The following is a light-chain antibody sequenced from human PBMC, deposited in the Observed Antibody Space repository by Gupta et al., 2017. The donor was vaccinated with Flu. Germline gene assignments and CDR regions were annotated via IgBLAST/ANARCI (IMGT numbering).Light chain of an antibody. V-gene: IGLV1-40*01. CDR3: QSYDSSLSGSV. Sequence: QSVLTQPPSLSGAPGQRVTMSCAGSISNIGAGYDVHWYQQLPGTAPKLLIYGNSNGPSGVPDRFSGSKSGTSASLAITGLQAEDEADYYCQSYDSSLSGSVFGGGTKLTVL. CDR1: ISNIGAGYD. CDR2: GNS. J-gene: IGLJ3*02.